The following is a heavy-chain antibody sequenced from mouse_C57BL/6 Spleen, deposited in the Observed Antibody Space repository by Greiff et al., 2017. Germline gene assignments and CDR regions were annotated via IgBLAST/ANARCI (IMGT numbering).Heavy chain of an antibody. V-gene: IGHV1-15*01. Sequence: QVHVKQSGAELVRPGASVTLSCKASGYTFTDYEMHWVKQTPVHGLEWIGAIDPETGGTAYNQKFKGKAILTADKSSSTAYMELRSLTSEDSAVYYCTMIYYGYDVVDYWGQGTTLTVSS. J-gene: IGHJ2*01. CDR3: TMIYYGYDVVDY. CDR2: IDPETGGT. CDR1: GYTFTDYE. D-gene: IGHD2-2*01.